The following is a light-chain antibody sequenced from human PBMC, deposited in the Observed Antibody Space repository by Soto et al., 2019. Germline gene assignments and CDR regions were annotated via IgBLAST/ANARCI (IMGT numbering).Light chain of an antibody. J-gene: IGKJ2*03. V-gene: IGKV3-20*01. Sequence: PGERATLSCRASQSVTSTYLAWYQQKPGQSPRLIIYGGSNRASGFPDRFSGGGAGRDFTLTISRLEPEDSAVYYCHCQQFESSGGYSFGQGTKREI. CDR2: GGS. CDR3: HCQQFESSGGYS. CDR1: QSVTSTY.